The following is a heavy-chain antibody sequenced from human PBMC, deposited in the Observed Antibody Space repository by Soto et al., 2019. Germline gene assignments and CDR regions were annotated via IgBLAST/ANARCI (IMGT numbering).Heavy chain of an antibody. V-gene: IGHV4-59*01. J-gene: IGHJ3*02. CDR3: ARMNQLAPKRNAFDI. Sequence: KTSETLSLTCTVSGVSISSYYWTWTRQPPGRGLEWIGYIYYSGSSGSTDYSPSLKSRVTISADTSKNQFSLKLSSVTAADTAVYXCARMNQLAPKRNAFDIWGQGTMVTVSS. CDR1: GVSISSYY. D-gene: IGHD1-1*01. CDR2: IYYSGSSGST.